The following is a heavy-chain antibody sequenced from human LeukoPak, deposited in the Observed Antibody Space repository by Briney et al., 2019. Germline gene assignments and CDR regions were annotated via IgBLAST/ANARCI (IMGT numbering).Heavy chain of an antibody. J-gene: IGHJ4*02. CDR3: AREHKDYDSSGYYYGY. CDR2: INHSGRT. V-gene: IGHV4-34*01. D-gene: IGHD3-22*01. Sequence: SETLSLTCAVYGGSFSGYYWSWIRQPPGKGPEWIGEINHSGRTNYNPSLKSRVTISVDTSKNQFSLRLTSVTAADTAVYYCAREHKDYDSSGYYYGYWGRGTLVTVSS. CDR1: GGSFSGYY.